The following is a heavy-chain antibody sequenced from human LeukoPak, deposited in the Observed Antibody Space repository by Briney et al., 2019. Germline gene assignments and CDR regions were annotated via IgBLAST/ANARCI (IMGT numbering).Heavy chain of an antibody. CDR1: GFTFSAYG. CDR2: ISYDGRNK. Sequence: GSLRLSCAASGFTFSAYGMHWVRQSPGKGLEWVAVISYDGRNKYYADSVKGRFTISRDNSKNTLYLQMNSLRAEDAAVYYCAKAPVTSCRGAYCYPFDYWGQGTLVTVSS. D-gene: IGHD2-21*01. J-gene: IGHJ4*02. V-gene: IGHV3-30*18. CDR3: AKAPVTSCRGAYCYPFDY.